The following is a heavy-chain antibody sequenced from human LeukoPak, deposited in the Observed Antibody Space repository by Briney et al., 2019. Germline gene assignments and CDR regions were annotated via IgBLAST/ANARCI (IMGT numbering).Heavy chain of an antibody. CDR3: ANIKRGYPFGYFDL. CDR1: GGSFSSHY. D-gene: IGHD5-18*01. J-gene: IGHJ4*02. CDR2: MSDIVTS. V-gene: IGHV4-59*11. Sequence: SETLSLTCTVSGGSFSSHYWGWIRQPPGKGLEWIAEMFDSVTSKDNMSDIVTSKDNPSPKTRLNLSADTSENHFSLTLSYFTGEDTAVCYCANIKRGYPFGYFDLWGQGLLVTVSS.